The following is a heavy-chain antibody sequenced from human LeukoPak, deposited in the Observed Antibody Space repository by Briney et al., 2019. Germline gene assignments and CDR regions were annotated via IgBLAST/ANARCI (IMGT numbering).Heavy chain of an antibody. V-gene: IGHV3-21*01. D-gene: IGHD6-25*01. Sequence: PGGSLRLSCAASGFTFSSYSMNWVRQAPGKGLEWVSSISSSSSSYIYYAGSVKGRFTISRDNAKNSLYLQMNSLRAEDTAVYYCARDTHIAAYYYYYMDVWGKGTTVTVSS. J-gene: IGHJ6*03. CDR2: ISSSSSSYI. CDR3: ARDTHIAAYYYYYMDV. CDR1: GFTFSSYS.